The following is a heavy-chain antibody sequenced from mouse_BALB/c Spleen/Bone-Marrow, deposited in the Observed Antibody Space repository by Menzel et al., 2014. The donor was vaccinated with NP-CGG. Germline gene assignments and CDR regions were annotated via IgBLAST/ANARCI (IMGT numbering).Heavy chain of an antibody. J-gene: IGHJ2*01. CDR1: GYTFXDTW. CDR3: ARDY. CDR2: INPSTGYA. V-gene: IGHV1-7*01. Sequence: VQLQQSGPELAKPGASVKMSCKASGYTFXDTWIHWIKQRPGQGLEWIGYINPSTGYAEYNQNFKDKATLTVDKSSSTAYMQLSSLTSEDSAVYYCARDYWGQGTTLTVSS.